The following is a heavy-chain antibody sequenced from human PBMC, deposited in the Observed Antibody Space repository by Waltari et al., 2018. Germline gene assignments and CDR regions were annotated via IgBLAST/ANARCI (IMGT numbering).Heavy chain of an antibody. CDR1: GGSFSGYY. J-gene: IGHJ6*03. CDR2: INHSGST. Sequence: QVQLQQWGAGLLKPSETLSLTCAVYGGSFSGYYWSWIRQPPGKGLEWIGEINHSGSTNYNPSLKSRVTISVDTSKNQFSLKLSSVTAADTAVYYCARTPIPRGIAARPWYYYYYMDVWGKGTTVTISS. CDR3: ARTPIPRGIAARPWYYYYYMDV. V-gene: IGHV4-34*01. D-gene: IGHD6-6*01.